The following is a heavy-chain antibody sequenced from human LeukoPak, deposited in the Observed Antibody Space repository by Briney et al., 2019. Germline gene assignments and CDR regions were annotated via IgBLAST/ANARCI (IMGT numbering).Heavy chain of an antibody. Sequence: GGSLRLSCAASGFTFSSYAMSWVRQAPGKGLEWVSAISGSGGSSYYADSVKGRFTISRDNSKNTLYLQMNSLRAEDTAVYYCATSSSAIVVVAAAIYYYYYYMDVWGKGTTVTVSS. CDR1: GFTFSSYA. J-gene: IGHJ6*03. CDR3: ATSSSAIVVVAAAIYYYYYYMDV. CDR2: ISGSGGSS. D-gene: IGHD2-2*01. V-gene: IGHV3-23*01.